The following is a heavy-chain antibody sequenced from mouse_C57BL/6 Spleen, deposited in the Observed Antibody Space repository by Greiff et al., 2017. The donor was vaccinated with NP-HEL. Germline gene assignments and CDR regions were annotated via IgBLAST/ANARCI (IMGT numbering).Heavy chain of an antibody. CDR2: IYPSSGNT. D-gene: IGHD2-1*01. CDR1: GYSFTSYY. Sequence: QVQLQQSGPELVKPGASVKISCKASGYSFTSYYILWVKQRPGQGLEWIGLIYPSSGNTNYNEKFKGKATLTADPSSSTAYMQLSSLTSEDSAVYYCARAYGNYEYYYAMDYWGQGTSVTVSS. J-gene: IGHJ4*01. CDR3: ARAYGNYEYYYAMDY. V-gene: IGHV1-66*01.